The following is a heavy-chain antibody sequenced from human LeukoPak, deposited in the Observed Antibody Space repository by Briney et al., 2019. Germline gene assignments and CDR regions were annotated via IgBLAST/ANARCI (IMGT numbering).Heavy chain of an antibody. J-gene: IGHJ4*02. Sequence: SETLSLTCTVSGGSISCGGYYWSWIRQHPGKGLEWIGYIYYSGSTYYNPSLKSRVTISVDTSKNQFSLKLSSVTAADTAVYYCATTVYYYDSSGYYHHFDYWGQGTLVTVSS. CDR2: IYYSGST. CDR1: GGSISCGGYY. CDR3: ATTVYYYDSSGYYHHFDY. V-gene: IGHV4-31*03. D-gene: IGHD3-22*01.